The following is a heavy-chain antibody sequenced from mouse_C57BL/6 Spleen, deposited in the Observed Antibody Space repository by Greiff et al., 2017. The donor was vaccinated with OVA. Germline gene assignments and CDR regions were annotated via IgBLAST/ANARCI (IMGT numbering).Heavy chain of an antibody. CDR3: AMRSYDYDYVYAMDY. CDR1: GYTFTSYW. J-gene: IGHJ4*01. Sequence: QVQLKQPGAELVKPGASVKVSCKASGYTFTSYWMHWVKQRPGQGLEWIGRIHPSDSDTNYNQKFKGKATLTVDKSSSTAYMQLSSLTSEDSAVYYCAMRSYDYDYVYAMDYWGQGTSVTVSS. D-gene: IGHD2-4*01. CDR2: IHPSDSDT. V-gene: IGHV1-74*01.